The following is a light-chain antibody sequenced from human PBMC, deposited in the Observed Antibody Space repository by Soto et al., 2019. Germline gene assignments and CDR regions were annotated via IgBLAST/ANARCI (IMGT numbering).Light chain of an antibody. J-gene: IGLJ1*01. CDR1: SSNVGNFNV. V-gene: IGLV2-23*02. CDR2: DVT. Sequence: QSALAQPASVSGSPGQSITSSCTGTSSNVGNFNVVSWYQQHPGKAPKVIIYDVTERPSGVSNRFSGSKSGNTASLTISGLQAEDEADYYCCSYAGSGTNVFGTGTKVTVL. CDR3: CSYAGSGTNV.